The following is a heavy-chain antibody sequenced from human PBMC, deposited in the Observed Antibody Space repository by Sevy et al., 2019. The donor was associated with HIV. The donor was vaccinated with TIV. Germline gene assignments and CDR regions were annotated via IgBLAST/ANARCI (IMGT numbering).Heavy chain of an antibody. CDR2: ISGSGGST. Sequence: GGSLRLSCAASGFTFSSYAMSWVRQAPGKGLEWVSVISGSGGSTNYADSVKGRFTISRDNSKNTLYLQMNSLRADDTAVYYCAKGVGATTYYYYYMDVWGKGTTVTVSS. D-gene: IGHD1-26*01. CDR3: AKGVGATTYYYYYMDV. V-gene: IGHV3-23*01. CDR1: GFTFSSYA. J-gene: IGHJ6*03.